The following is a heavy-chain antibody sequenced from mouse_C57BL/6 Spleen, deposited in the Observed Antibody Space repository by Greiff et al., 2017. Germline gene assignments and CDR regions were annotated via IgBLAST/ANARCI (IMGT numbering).Heavy chain of an antibody. V-gene: IGHV5-4*01. CDR3: ARDYYGSSYAMDY. Sequence: EVKLMESGGGLVKPGGSLKLSCAASGFTFSSYAMSWVRQTPEKRLEWVATISDGGSYTYYPDNVKGRFTISRDNAKNNLYLQMSHLKSEDTAMYSCARDYYGSSYAMDYWGQGTSVTVSS. D-gene: IGHD1-1*01. CDR1: GFTFSSYA. CDR2: ISDGGSYT. J-gene: IGHJ4*01.